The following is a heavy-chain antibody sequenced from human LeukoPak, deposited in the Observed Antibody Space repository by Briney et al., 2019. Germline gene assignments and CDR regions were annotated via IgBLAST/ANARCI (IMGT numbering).Heavy chain of an antibody. CDR3: ARDLKPSAIAARPPGDDAFDI. CDR2: ISAYNGNT. CDR1: GYTFTSYG. V-gene: IGHV1-18*01. J-gene: IGHJ3*02. Sequence: ASVKVSCKASGYTFTSYGISWVRQAPGQGLEWMGWISAYNGNTNYAQKLQGRVTMTTDTSTSTAYMELRSLRSDDTAVYYCARDLKPSAIAARPPGDDAFDIWGQGTMVTVSS. D-gene: IGHD6-6*01.